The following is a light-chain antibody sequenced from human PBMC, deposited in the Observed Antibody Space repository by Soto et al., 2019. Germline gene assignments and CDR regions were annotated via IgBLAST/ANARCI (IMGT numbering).Light chain of an antibody. J-gene: IGKJ5*01. CDR2: GAS. CDR1: QSVSSSY. Sequence: EIVLTQSPGTLSLSPGERATLSCRASQSVSSSYLAWYQQKPGQAPRLLIYGASSRATGIRDRFSCSGSGTDFTLTISRLEPEDFAVYYCQQYGSSPVTFGQGTRLEIK. CDR3: QQYGSSPVT. V-gene: IGKV3-20*01.